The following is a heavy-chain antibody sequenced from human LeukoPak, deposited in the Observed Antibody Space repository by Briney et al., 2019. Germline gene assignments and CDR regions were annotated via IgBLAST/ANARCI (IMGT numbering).Heavy chain of an antibody. D-gene: IGHD3-16*01. CDR2: IIPVFGTT. CDR1: GYTFTSYG. J-gene: IGHJ5*02. V-gene: IGHV1-69*05. Sequence: SVKVSCKASGYTFTSYGISWVRQAPGQGLEWMGGIIPVFGTTNYAQKFHGRVTITTDESMSTAYMELSSLRSEDTAVYYCARCLGECQLVSWFDPWGQGTLVTVSS. CDR3: ARCLGECQLVSWFDP.